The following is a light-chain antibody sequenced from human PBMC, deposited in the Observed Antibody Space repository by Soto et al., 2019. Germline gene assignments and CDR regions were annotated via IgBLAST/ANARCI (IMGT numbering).Light chain of an antibody. CDR2: DSS. J-gene: IGKJ4*01. CDR3: HHRSIWPPA. V-gene: IGKV3-11*01. CDR1: QSVGTY. Sequence: EIVMTQSPATLSLSPGERATLSCWAGQSVGTYLAWYQQKPGQAPRLLIYDSSKRAADIPARFSGSGSGTDFTLTISSLEPEDFAVYYCHHRSIWPPAFGGGTKVEI.